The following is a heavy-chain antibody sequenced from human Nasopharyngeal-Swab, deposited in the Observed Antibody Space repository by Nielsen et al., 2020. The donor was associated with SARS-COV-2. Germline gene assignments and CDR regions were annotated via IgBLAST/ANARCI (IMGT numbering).Heavy chain of an antibody. D-gene: IGHD3/OR15-3a*01. CDR3: AKDILGSWTLSD. J-gene: IGHJ4*02. CDR1: GFSFGNYA. CDR2: IGWNSGKI. Sequence: SLTISCAASGFSFGNYAMHWVRQAPGKGLEWVSSIGWNSGKIDYADSVKGRFTISRDNAKNSLFLQMDSLSTEDTAFYYCAKDILGSWTLSDWGQGTLVTVSS. V-gene: IGHV3-9*01.